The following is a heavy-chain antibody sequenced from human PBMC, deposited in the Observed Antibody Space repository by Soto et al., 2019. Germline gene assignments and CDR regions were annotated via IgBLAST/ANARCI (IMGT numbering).Heavy chain of an antibody. J-gene: IGHJ6*02. CDR1: GFTFSSYG. D-gene: IGHD1-26*01. V-gene: IGHV3-30*18. CDR3: AKDVVVGATPGLGDYYYYYGMDV. Sequence: GGPLRLSCAASGFTFSSYGMHWVRQAPGKGLEGVALISYDGSNKYYADSVKGRFTISRENSKNTLYLQMNSLRAEDTAVYYCAKDVVVGATPGLGDYYYYYGMDVWGQGTTVTVSS. CDR2: ISYDGSNK.